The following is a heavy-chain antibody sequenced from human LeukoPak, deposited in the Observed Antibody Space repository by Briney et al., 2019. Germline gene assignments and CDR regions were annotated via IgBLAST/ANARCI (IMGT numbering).Heavy chain of an antibody. CDR1: GFTFSDYY. J-gene: IGHJ4*02. CDR3: ARDRDWNSGFDY. V-gene: IGHV3-21*01. D-gene: IGHD1-7*01. Sequence: GGSLRLSCAASGFTFSDYYMSWVRQAPGKGLEWVSSISSSSSYIYYADSVKGRFTISRDNARNSLYLQMNSLRAEDTAVYYCARDRDWNSGFDYWGQGTLVTVSS. CDR2: ISSSSSYI.